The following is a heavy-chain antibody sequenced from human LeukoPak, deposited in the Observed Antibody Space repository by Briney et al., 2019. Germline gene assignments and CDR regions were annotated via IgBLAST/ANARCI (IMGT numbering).Heavy chain of an antibody. CDR2: IYHSGST. J-gene: IGHJ4*02. CDR1: GGPISSGGYS. V-gene: IGHV4-30-2*01. CDR3: AASIYYYDSSGYYPVDY. Sequence: KPSETLSLTCAVSGGPISSGGYSWSWIRQPPGKGLEWIGYIYHSGSTYYNPSLKSRVTISVDRSKNQFSLKLSSVTAADTAVYYCAASIYYYDSSGYYPVDYWGQGTLVTVSS. D-gene: IGHD3-22*01.